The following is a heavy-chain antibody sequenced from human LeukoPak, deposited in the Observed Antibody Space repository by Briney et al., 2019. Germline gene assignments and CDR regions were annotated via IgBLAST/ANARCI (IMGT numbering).Heavy chain of an antibody. V-gene: IGHV4-59*08. CDR1: GGSISSYY. CDR3: ARLEGYYYYGMDV. CDR2: IYYSGST. Sequence: SETLSLTCTVSGGSISSYYWSWIRQPPGKGLEWIGYIYYSGSTNYNPSLKSRVTISVDTSKNQFSLKLSSVTAADTAAYYCARLEGYYYYGMDVWGQGTTVTVSS. J-gene: IGHJ6*02.